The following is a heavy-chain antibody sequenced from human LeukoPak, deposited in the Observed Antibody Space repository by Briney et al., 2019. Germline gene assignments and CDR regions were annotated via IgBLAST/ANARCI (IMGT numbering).Heavy chain of an antibody. CDR2: LRSTVHGGPA. Sequence: GGSLRLSCSTFGFNFVNYGVSWFRQAPGQGLEWVGFLRSTVHGGPAEYAASVEGRFTISRDDSKSTACLQMNSLKIEDTAVYYCTRAGGYDFWIDYWGQGTLVTVSS. CDR1: GFNFVNYG. CDR3: TRAGGYDFWIDY. J-gene: IGHJ4*02. D-gene: IGHD3-3*01. V-gene: IGHV3-49*03.